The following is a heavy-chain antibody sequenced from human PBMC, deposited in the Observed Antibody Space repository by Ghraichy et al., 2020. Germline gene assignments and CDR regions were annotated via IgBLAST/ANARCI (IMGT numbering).Heavy chain of an antibody. V-gene: IGHV3-23*01. Sequence: GGSLRLSCAASGFTFSSYAMSWVRQAPGKGLEWVSAISGSGGSTYYADSVKGRFTISRDNSKNTLYLQMNSLRAEDTAVYYCAKGVYYDSSGYRDYWGQGTLVTVSS. CDR2: ISGSGGST. D-gene: IGHD3-22*01. J-gene: IGHJ4*02. CDR3: AKGVYYDSSGYRDY. CDR1: GFTFSSYA.